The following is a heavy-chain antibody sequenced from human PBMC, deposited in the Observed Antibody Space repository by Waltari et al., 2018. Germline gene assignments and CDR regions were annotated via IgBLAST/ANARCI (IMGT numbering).Heavy chain of an antibody. CDR1: GFTFSSYW. Sequence: EVQLVESGGGLVQPGGSRRLSCAASGFTFSSYWMSWVRQAPGKGLEWVANIKQDGSEKYYVDSVKGRFTISRDNAKNSLYLQMNSLRAEDTAVYYCARGVRYYDSSGYYFFDYWGQGTLVTVSS. CDR2: IKQDGSEK. D-gene: IGHD3-22*01. CDR3: ARGVRYYDSSGYYFFDY. J-gene: IGHJ4*02. V-gene: IGHV3-7*01.